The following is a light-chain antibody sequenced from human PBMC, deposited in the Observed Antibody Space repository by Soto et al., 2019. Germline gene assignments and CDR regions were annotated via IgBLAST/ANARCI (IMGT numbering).Light chain of an antibody. V-gene: IGLV2-14*01. CDR1: SGDIGGYNY. CDR2: EVT. J-gene: IGLJ1*01. Sequence: QSALTQPASVSGSPGQSITVSCTGTSGDIGGYNYVSWYQQHPGKAPKLMVYEVTNRPSGVSDRFSGSKSGNTASLTISGLQADDEGYYYCSSYTSRSTLYVFGTGTKLTVL. CDR3: SSYTSRSTLYV.